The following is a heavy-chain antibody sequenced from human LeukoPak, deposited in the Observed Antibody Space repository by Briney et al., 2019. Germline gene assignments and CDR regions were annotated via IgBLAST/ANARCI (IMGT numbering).Heavy chain of an antibody. Sequence: RRASVKVSCKASGYTFTSYAMHWVRQAPGQRLEWMGWINAGNGNTKYSQKFQGRVTITRDTSASTAYMELSSLRSEDTAVYYCARGWMYSGSYLYWGQGTLVTVSS. D-gene: IGHD1-26*01. CDR3: ARGWMYSGSYLY. J-gene: IGHJ4*02. CDR2: INAGNGNT. CDR1: GYTFTSYA. V-gene: IGHV1-3*01.